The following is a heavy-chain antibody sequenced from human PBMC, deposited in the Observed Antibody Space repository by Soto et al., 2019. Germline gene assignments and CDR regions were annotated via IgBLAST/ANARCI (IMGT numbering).Heavy chain of an antibody. J-gene: IGHJ4*02. Sequence: SETLSLTCTVSGGSISSSSYYWGWIRQPPGKGLEWIGSIYYSGSTYYNPSLKSRVTISVDTSKNQFSLKLSSVTAADTAVYYCARAPPGATALNDWGQGTLVTVSS. D-gene: IGHD1-26*01. CDR2: IYYSGST. V-gene: IGHV4-39*01. CDR1: GGSISSSSYY. CDR3: ARAPPGATALND.